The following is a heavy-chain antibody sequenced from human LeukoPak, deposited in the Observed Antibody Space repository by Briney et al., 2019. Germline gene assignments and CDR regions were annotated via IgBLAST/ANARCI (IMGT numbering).Heavy chain of an antibody. CDR3: ARALIAAAGSYYFDY. CDR1: GFTFSSYG. V-gene: IGHV3-30*02. J-gene: IGHJ4*02. Sequence: QPGGSLRLSCAASGFTFSSYGMHWVRQAPGKGLEWVAFIRYDGSNKYYADSVKGRFTISRDNSKNTLYLQMNSLRAEDTAVYYCARALIAAAGSYYFDYWGQGTLVTVSS. CDR2: IRYDGSNK. D-gene: IGHD6-13*01.